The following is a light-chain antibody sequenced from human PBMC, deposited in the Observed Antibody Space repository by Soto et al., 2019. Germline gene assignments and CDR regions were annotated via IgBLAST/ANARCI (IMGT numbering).Light chain of an antibody. V-gene: IGLV2-14*01. CDR1: SSDVGAYNY. CDR3: SSYTSSDTYV. CDR2: DVS. Sequence: QSVLTQPASVSGSPGQSIAISCTGTSSDVGAYNYVSWYPQYPGKAPKLMLYDVSNRPSGVSNRFSGSTSGNTASLTISGLQPEDEADYYYSSYTSSDTYVFGPGTKVPVL. J-gene: IGLJ1*01.